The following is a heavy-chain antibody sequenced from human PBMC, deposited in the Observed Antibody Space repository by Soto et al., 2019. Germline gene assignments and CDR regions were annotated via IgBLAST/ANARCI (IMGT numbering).Heavy chain of an antibody. CDR3: ARDPGYRYGNT. CDR2: INAGNGNT. Sequence: GAAVKVSCKASGYTFTSHAMNWVRQAPGQRLEWMGWINAGNGNTKYSQKFQGRVTITRDTSASTAYMELSSLRSEDTAVYYCARDPGYRYGNTWGQGRLVTDSS. J-gene: IGHJ4*02. CDR1: GYTFTSHA. D-gene: IGHD5-18*01. V-gene: IGHV1-3*01.